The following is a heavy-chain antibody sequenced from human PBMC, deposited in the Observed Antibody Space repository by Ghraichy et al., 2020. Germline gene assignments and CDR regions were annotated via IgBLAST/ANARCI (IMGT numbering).Heavy chain of an antibody. Sequence: SETLSLTCSVSGGSVTSDTNYWNWIRQPPGKGLEWIGYINYSGSTNYNPSLKSRVAISVDTSKNQFSLRLSSVTAADTAVYYCASPNPAYCGGDCYSSYYFGMDVWGQGPTVTVSS. J-gene: IGHJ6*02. CDR2: INYSGST. CDR1: GGSVTSDTNY. V-gene: IGHV4-61*01. CDR3: ASPNPAYCGGDCYSSYYFGMDV. D-gene: IGHD2-21*02.